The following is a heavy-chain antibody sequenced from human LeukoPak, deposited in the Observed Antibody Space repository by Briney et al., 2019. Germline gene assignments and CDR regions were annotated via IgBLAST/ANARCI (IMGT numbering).Heavy chain of an antibody. J-gene: IGHJ4*02. Sequence: SETLSLTCTVSGGSISSSSYYWGWIRQPPGKGLEWIGSIYYSGSTYYNPSLKSRVTISVDTSKNQFSLKLSSVTAADTAVYYCARVGWLLGFFYWGQGTLATVSS. V-gene: IGHV4-39*07. D-gene: IGHD3-22*01. CDR2: IYYSGST. CDR1: GGSISSSSYY. CDR3: ARVGWLLGFFY.